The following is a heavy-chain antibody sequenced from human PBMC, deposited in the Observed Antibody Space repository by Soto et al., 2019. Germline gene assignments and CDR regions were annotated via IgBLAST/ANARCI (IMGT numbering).Heavy chain of an antibody. CDR2: IWYDGSNK. Sequence: PGKGLEWVAVIWYDGSNKYYADSVKGRFTISRDNSKNTLYLQMNSLRAEDTAVYYCACFLQAEDGIRDFRSVSAFLLNRSSDL. D-gene: IGHD3-9*01. J-gene: IGHJ2*01. V-gene: IGHV3-33*01. CDR3: ACFLQAEDGIRDFRSVSAFLLNRSSDL.